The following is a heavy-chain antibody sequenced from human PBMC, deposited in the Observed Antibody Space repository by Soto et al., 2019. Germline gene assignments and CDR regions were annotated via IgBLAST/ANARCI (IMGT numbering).Heavy chain of an antibody. V-gene: IGHV1-8*01. CDR3: ARGRRSDFWSGYSYYYYYGMDV. CDR1: GYTFTSYD. J-gene: IGHJ6*02. Sequence: ASVKVSCKASGYTFTSYDINWVRQATGQGLEWMGWMNPNSGNTGYAQKFQGRVTMTRNTSISTAYTELSSLRSEDTAVYYCARGRRSDFWSGYSYYYYYGMDVWGQGTTVAVYS. CDR2: MNPNSGNT. D-gene: IGHD3-3*01.